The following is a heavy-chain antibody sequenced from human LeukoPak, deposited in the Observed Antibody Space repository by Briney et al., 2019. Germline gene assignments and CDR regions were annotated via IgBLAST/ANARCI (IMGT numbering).Heavy chain of an antibody. Sequence: GGSLRLPCAASGFIVSRSYMSWVRQAPGKGLEWVSLIYRDNTTYYADSVKGRFTISRDNSRNTVYLQMTSLRAEDTAVYYCASRGHVGSGTYSPYDYWGQGTLVTVSS. CDR2: IYRDNTT. CDR1: GFIVSRSY. D-gene: IGHD3-10*01. J-gene: IGHJ4*02. V-gene: IGHV3-53*01. CDR3: ASRGHVGSGTYSPYDY.